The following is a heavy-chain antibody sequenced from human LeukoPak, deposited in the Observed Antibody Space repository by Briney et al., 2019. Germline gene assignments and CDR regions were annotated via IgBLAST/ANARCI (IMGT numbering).Heavy chain of an antibody. J-gene: IGHJ3*02. CDR1: GGSFSGYY. D-gene: IGHD4-17*01. CDR2: INHSGST. CDR3: AGSTVTTYQDAFDI. V-gene: IGHV4-34*01. Sequence: PSETPSLTCAVYGGSFSGYYWSWIRQPPGKGLEWIGEINHSGSTNYNPSLKSRVTISVDTSKNQFSLKLSSVTAADTAVYYCAGSTVTTYQDAFDIWGQGTMVTVSS.